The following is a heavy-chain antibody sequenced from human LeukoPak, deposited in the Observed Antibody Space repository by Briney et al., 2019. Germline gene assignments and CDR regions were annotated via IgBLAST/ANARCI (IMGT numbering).Heavy chain of an antibody. CDR1: GYTFTSYY. Sequence: ASVTVSCKASGYTFTSYYMHWVRQAPGQGLEWMGWINPNSGGTNYAQKFQGRVTMTRDTSISTAYMELSRLRSDDTAVYYCARSSYYYGSGSYLLNWFDPWGQGTLVTVSS. J-gene: IGHJ5*02. D-gene: IGHD3-10*01. CDR3: ARSSYYYGSGSYLLNWFDP. CDR2: INPNSGGT. V-gene: IGHV1-2*02.